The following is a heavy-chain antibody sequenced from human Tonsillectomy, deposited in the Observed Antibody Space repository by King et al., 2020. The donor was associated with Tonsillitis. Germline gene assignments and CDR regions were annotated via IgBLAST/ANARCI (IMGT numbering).Heavy chain of an antibody. D-gene: IGHD3-3*01. CDR1: GFTFDDYG. V-gene: IGHV3-9*01. J-gene: IGHJ4*02. Sequence: VQLVESGGGLVQPGRSLRLTCVVSGFTFDDYGFHWVRQSPEKGLEWVSGISWNSDTIDYADSVQGRFTISRDNAKNSVYLEMNSLRADDTAVYFCAKDIRSGSHGFFDYWGQGILVSVSS. CDR2: ISWNSDTI. CDR3: AKDIRSGSHGFFDY.